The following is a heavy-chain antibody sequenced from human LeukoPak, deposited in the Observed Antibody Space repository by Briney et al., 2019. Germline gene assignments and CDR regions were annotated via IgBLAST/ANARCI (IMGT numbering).Heavy chain of an antibody. V-gene: IGHV3-23*01. CDR1: GFTFGSHA. CDR2: IFGSGGSP. D-gene: IGHD6-19*01. J-gene: IGHJ4*02. Sequence: PGGSLRLSCEASGFTFGSHAMYWVRQAPGKGLEWVAGIFGSGGSPHYADSVKGRFTISRDNSRNTVYLQINSLRAEDTAVYYCGKTTVGYSSGQKPAWPVDYWGQRTLATVSS. CDR3: GKTTVGYSSGQKPAWPVDY.